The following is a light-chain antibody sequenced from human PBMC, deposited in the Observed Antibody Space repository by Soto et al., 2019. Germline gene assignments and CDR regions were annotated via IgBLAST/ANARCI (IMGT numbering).Light chain of an antibody. CDR2: GAS. Sequence: MKMTRAKEPGSGEERTTRSCRASQSVSSNLAWYQQKPGQAPRLLIYGASTRATGIPARFSGSGSGTEMTQVCGIGIPAESLFRYMRLT. J-gene: IGKJ4*01. CDR3: RLT. V-gene: IGKV3-15*01. CDR1: QSVSSN.